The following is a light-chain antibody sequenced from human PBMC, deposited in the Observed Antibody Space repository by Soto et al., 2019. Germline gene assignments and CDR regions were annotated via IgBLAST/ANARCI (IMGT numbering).Light chain of an antibody. Sequence: QSVLTQPPSVSAAPGQKVTISCSGSSSNIGNNYVSWYQQLPGTAPKLLIYENNKRPSGIPGRFSGSKSGTSATLGITGLQTGDEADYYCGTWDSSLSFYVFGTGTKLTVL. CDR1: SSNIGNNY. CDR3: GTWDSSLSFYV. J-gene: IGLJ1*01. V-gene: IGLV1-51*02. CDR2: ENN.